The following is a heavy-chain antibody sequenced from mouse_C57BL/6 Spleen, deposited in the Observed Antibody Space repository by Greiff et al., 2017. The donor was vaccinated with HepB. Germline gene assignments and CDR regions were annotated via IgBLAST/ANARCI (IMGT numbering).Heavy chain of an antibody. D-gene: IGHD1-1*01. CDR1: GYTFTSYW. V-gene: IGHV1-72*01. Sequence: QVQLQQPGAELVKPGASVKLSCKASGYTFTSYWMHWVKQRPGRGLEWIGRIDPNSGGTKYNEKFKSKATLTVDKPSSPAYMQLSSLTSEDSAVYYCARSGSSDSFDYWGQGTTLTVSS. CDR3: ARSGSSDSFDY. CDR2: IDPNSGGT. J-gene: IGHJ2*01.